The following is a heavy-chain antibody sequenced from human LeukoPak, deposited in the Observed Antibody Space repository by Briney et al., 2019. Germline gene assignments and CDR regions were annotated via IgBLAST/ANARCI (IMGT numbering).Heavy chain of an antibody. D-gene: IGHD2-15*01. V-gene: IGHV4-4*09. Sequence: SETLSLTCTVSGGSISSYDWSWIRQPPGKGLEWIGNIYDNAIPSYNPSLKSRVTISVDTSQNQFSLQLSSVTAADTAVYYCARVVGATSIDYWGQGILVTVSS. CDR3: ARVVGATSIDY. CDR2: IYDNAIP. CDR1: GGSISSYD. J-gene: IGHJ4*02.